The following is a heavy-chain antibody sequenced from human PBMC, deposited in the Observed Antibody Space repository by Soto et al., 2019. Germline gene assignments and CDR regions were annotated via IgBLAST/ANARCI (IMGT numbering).Heavy chain of an antibody. J-gene: IGHJ4*02. CDR1: GFAFNNYG. CDR2: ISKSDYT. Sequence: XGSLGLSGTVSGFAFNNYGINGVRQAPGKGLEWVSSISKSDYTYYSDSVTGRFTISRDNAKNSVSLQMNTLRVEDTAVYYCAREDSIIIPAVSDFWGQGTLVTVSS. D-gene: IGHD2-2*01. V-gene: IGHV3-21*01. CDR3: AREDSIIIPAVSDF.